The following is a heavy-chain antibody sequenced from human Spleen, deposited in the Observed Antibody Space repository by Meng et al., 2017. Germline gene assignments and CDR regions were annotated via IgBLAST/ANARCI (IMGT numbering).Heavy chain of an antibody. CDR1: EFTFSSYA. Sequence: GGSLRLSCAASEFTFSSYAMSWVRQAPGKGLEWVSGISGGGGSTYYADSVKGRFTISRDNPTSTLYLQMNSLRAEDTAVYYCTNKGYGSGSYYTDVDYWGQGTLVTVSS. CDR3: TNKGYGSGSYYTDVDY. CDR2: ISGGGGST. J-gene: IGHJ4*02. D-gene: IGHD3-10*01. V-gene: IGHV3-23*01.